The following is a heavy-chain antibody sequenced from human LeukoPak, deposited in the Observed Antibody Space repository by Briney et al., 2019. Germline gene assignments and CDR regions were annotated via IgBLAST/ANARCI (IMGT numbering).Heavy chain of an antibody. D-gene: IGHD5-24*01. V-gene: IGHV3-66*02. CDR1: GFTFSGNH. CDR2: IYSDGDT. J-gene: IGHJ4*02. Sequence: GGSLRLSCVVSGFTFSGNHMNWVRQAPGMGLEWVSVIYSDGDTYYADSVKGRFTISRDSSRNTLSLQMNSLKPEDTAVYYCARDPRDGYGHFDYWGQGTLVTVSS. CDR3: ARDPRDGYGHFDY.